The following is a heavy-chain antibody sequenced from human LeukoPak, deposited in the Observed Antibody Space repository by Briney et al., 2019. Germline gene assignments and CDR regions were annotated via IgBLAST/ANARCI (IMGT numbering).Heavy chain of an antibody. CDR3: ARDIPDSNVQARQYNYFDP. CDR2: ISGSGGSI. CDR1: GFTFSSYA. D-gene: IGHD2-2*01. J-gene: IGHJ5*02. V-gene: IGHV3-23*01. Sequence: GGSLRLSCAASGFTFSSYAMSWVRQAPGKGLEWVSAISGSGGSIYDADSVKGRFTISRDNAKNSLYLQMNSLRAEDTAVYYCARDIPDSNVQARQYNYFDPWGQGTLVT.